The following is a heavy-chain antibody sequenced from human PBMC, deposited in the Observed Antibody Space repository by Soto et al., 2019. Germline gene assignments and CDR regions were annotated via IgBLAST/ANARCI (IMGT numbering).Heavy chain of an antibody. V-gene: IGHV4-59*08. CDR2: IYYSGST. D-gene: IGHD3-9*01. CDR3: ATLPGYYNSRYFQH. CDR1: GGSISSYY. J-gene: IGHJ1*01. Sequence: SETLSLTCTVSGGSISSYYWSWIRQPPGKGLEWIGYIYYSGSTNYNPSLKSRVTISVDTSKNQFSLKLSSVTAADTAVYYCATLPGYYNSRYFQHWGQGTLVTVSS.